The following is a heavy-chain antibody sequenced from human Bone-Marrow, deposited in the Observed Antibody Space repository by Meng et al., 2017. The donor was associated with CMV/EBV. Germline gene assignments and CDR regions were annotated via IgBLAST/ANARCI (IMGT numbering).Heavy chain of an antibody. V-gene: IGHV3-21*01. CDR3: ARYSDILTGYADY. D-gene: IGHD3-9*01. CDR2: ISSSSSYI. CDR1: GFSFSIYS. J-gene: IGHJ4*02. Sequence: YGFSFSIYSMNWLRQAPGKGLEWVSSISSSSSYIYYADSVKGRFTISRDNAKNSLYLQMNSLRAEDTAVYYCARYSDILTGYADYWGQGTLVTVSS.